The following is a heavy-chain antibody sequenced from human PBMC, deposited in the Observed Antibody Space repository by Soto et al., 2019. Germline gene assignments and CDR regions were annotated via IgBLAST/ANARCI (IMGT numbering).Heavy chain of an antibody. CDR2: ISGSGGST. V-gene: IGHV3-23*01. CDR1: GFTFSSYA. J-gene: IGHJ4*02. CDR3: AKCRLGVVIIHHYFDC. D-gene: IGHD3-3*01. Sequence: EVQLLESGGGLVQPGGSLRLSCAASGFTFSSYAMSWVRQAPGKGLEWVSAISGSGGSTYYADSVKGRFTISRDNSKNTLYLQMNSLRAADTAVDYCAKCRLGVVIIHHYFDCWGRGALVPVSS.